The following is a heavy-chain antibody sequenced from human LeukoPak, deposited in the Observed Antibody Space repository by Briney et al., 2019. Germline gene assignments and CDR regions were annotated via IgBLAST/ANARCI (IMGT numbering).Heavy chain of an antibody. CDR2: IYYRGST. CDR1: GGSINISY. Sequence: KPSETLSLTCTVSGGSINISYWSWIRQPPGKGLEWIGYIYYRGSTNYNPSLKSRVTISVDTSKNQYSLKLSSVTAADTAVYYCARSGVFTGYDAFDIWGRGTRVTVSS. J-gene: IGHJ3*02. D-gene: IGHD6-13*01. V-gene: IGHV4-59*08. CDR3: ARSGVFTGYDAFDI.